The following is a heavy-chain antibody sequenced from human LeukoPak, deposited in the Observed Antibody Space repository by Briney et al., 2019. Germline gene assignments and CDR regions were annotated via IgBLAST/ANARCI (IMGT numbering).Heavy chain of an antibody. V-gene: IGHV4-4*07. CDR2: IYTSGST. J-gene: IGHJ5*02. CDR3: ARILGYCSSTSCSNWFDP. D-gene: IGHD2-2*01. Sequence: SETLSLTCTVSRGSISSYYWSWIRQPAGKGLEWIGRIYTSGSTNYNPSLKSRVTMSVDTSKNQLSLKLSSVTAADTAVYYCARILGYCSSTSCSNWFDPWGQGTLVTVSS. CDR1: RGSISSYY.